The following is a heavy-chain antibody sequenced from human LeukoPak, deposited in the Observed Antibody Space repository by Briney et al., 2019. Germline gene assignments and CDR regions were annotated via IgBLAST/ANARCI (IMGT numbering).Heavy chain of an antibody. V-gene: IGHV1-24*01. Sequence: GASVKVSCKVSGYTLTELSMHWVRQAPGKGLEWMGGFDPEDGETIYAQKFQGRVTMTEDTSTDTAYMELSSLRSEDTAVYYRATKERGLVPTYYFDYWGQGTLVTVSS. D-gene: IGHD6-19*01. CDR2: FDPEDGET. J-gene: IGHJ4*02. CDR3: ATKERGLVPTYYFDY. CDR1: GYTLTELS.